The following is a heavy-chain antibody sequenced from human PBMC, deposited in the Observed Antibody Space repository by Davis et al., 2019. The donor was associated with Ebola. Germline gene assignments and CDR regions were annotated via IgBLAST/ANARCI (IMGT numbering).Heavy chain of an antibody. V-gene: IGHV3-33*01. CDR2: IWYDGSNK. J-gene: IGHJ4*02. CDR3: ARRADY. Sequence: GESLKISCAASGFTFSSYGMHWVRQAPGKGLEWVAVIWYDGSNKYYADSVKGRFTISRDNSKNTLYLQMNSLRDEDTAVYYCARRADYWGQGTLVTVSS. CDR1: GFTFSSYG.